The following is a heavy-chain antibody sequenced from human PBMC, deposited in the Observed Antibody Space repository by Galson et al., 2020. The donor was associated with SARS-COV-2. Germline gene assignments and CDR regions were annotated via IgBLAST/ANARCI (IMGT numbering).Heavy chain of an antibody. V-gene: IGHV3-48*03. J-gene: IGHJ3*02. D-gene: IGHD3-10*01. Sequence: GESLKISCAASGFTFSNYEMNWVRQAPGKGLEWISHISVSGSFVTTIYYADSVRGRFTISRDNAKNSLYLQMNSLRAEDTAVYYCARTNSGTYSDAFDIWGQGTMVTVSS. CDR2: ISVSGSFVTTI. CDR1: GFTFSNYE. CDR3: ARTNSGTYSDAFDI.